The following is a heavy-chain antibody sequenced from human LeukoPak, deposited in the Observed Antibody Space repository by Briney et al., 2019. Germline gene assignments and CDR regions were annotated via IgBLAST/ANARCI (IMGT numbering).Heavy chain of an antibody. V-gene: IGHV4-34*01. Sequence: PSETLSLTCAVYGGSFSGYYWSWIRQPPGKGLEWIGEINHSGSTNYNPSLKSRVTISVDTSKNQFSLKLSSVTAADTAVYYCARGIWSGYYGYYYYYMDVWGKGTTVTVSS. J-gene: IGHJ6*03. CDR1: GGSFSGYY. CDR2: INHSGST. CDR3: ARGIWSGYYGYYYYYMDV. D-gene: IGHD3-3*01.